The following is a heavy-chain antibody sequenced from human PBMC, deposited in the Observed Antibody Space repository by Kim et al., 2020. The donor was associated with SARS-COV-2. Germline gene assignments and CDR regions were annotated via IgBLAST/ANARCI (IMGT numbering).Heavy chain of an antibody. CDR1: GYTFTSYG. J-gene: IGHJ4*02. CDR2: ISAYNGNT. D-gene: IGHD3-22*01. V-gene: IGHV1-18*04. Sequence: ASVKVSCKASGYTFTSYGISWVRQAPGQGLEWMGWISAYNGNTNYAQKLQGRVTMTTDTSTSTAYMELRSLRSDDTAVYYCARDRTYYYDSSGYWEFDYWGQGTLVTVSS. CDR3: ARDRTYYYDSSGYWEFDY.